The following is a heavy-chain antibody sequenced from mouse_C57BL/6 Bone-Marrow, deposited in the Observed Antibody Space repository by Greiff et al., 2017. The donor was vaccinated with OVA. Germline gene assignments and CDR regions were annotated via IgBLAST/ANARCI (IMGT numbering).Heavy chain of an antibody. CDR3: ARGGSYWYFEV. Sequence: VQLKESEGGLVQPGSSMKLSCTASGFTFSDYYMAWVRQVPEKGLEWVANINYDGSSTYYLDSLKSRFIISRDNAKNILYLQMSSLKSEDTATYYCARGGSYWYFEVWGTGTTATVSS. CDR1: GFTFSDYY. CDR2: INYDGSST. V-gene: IGHV5-16*01. J-gene: IGHJ1*03.